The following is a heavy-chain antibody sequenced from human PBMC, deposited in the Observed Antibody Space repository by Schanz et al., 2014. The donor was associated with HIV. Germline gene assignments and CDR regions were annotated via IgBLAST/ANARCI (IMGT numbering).Heavy chain of an antibody. Sequence: EVQLVESGGGFIKPGESLRLSCVTSGFTFGTKWMYWVRQGPGKGLAWVSYITPDGSVTYADSVKGRFTTSRDSSKNTLYLQMNSLRVEDTATYYCRVFMYSFDVWGQGTMVTVS. CDR2: ITPDGSVT. J-gene: IGHJ3*01. V-gene: IGHV3-74*01. D-gene: IGHD2-8*01. CDR3: RVFMYSFDV. CDR1: GFTFGTKW.